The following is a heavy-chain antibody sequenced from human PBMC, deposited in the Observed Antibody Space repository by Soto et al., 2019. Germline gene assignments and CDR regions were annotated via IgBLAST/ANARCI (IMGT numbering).Heavy chain of an antibody. D-gene: IGHD6-13*01. Sequence: GGSLRLSCAASGFTFSNYWMHWVREAPGKGLVWVSRFNSDGSSASYADSVKGRFTISRDNAKNTLYLQMNSLRAEDTTVYYCARQYSSSWSFYYYYGMHVWGQGTTVTVSS. V-gene: IGHV3-74*01. J-gene: IGHJ6*02. CDR3: ARQYSSSWSFYYYYGMHV. CDR2: FNSDGSSA. CDR1: GFTFSNYW.